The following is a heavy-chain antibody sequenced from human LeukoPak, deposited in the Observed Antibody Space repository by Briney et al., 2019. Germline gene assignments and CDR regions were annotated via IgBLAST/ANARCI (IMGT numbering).Heavy chain of an antibody. D-gene: IGHD1-1*01. J-gene: IGHJ6*03. CDR1: GGTFSSYA. Sequence: SVKVSCKASGGTFSSYAISWVRQAPGQGLEWMGGIIPIFGTANYAQKFQGRVMITTDESTSTAYMELSSLRSEDTAVYYCARGIGKGTRLYYYYYMDVWGKGTTVTVSS. V-gene: IGHV1-69*05. CDR2: IIPIFGTA. CDR3: ARGIGKGTRLYYYYYMDV.